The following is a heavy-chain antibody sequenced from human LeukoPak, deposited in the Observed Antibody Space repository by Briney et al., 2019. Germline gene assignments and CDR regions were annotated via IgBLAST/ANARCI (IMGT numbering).Heavy chain of an antibody. D-gene: IGHD3-3*01. V-gene: IGHV4-34*01. CDR1: GGPFSGYY. J-gene: IGHJ4*02. Sequence: PSETLSLTCAVYGGPFSGYYWSWIRQPPGKGLEWIGEINHSGSTNYNPSLKSRVTISVDTSKNQFSLKLSSVTAADTAVYYCARRAAYYDFWSGYYTGAKVFFDYWGQGTLVTVSS. CDR2: INHSGST. CDR3: ARRAAYYDFWSGYYTGAKVFFDY.